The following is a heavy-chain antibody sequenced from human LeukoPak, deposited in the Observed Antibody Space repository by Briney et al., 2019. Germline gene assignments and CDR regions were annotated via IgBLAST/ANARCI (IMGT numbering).Heavy chain of an antibody. J-gene: IGHJ4*02. CDR3: ARAPSGVSFDY. Sequence: SETLSLTCTVSGGSISSYYWSWVRQPPGKGLEWIGYIYYSGSTSYNPSLKSRVTISIDTSKNQFSLNLNSVTAADTAVYYCARAPSGVSFDYWGQGTLVTVSS. CDR2: IYYSGST. D-gene: IGHD1-26*01. V-gene: IGHV4-59*12. CDR1: GGSISSYY.